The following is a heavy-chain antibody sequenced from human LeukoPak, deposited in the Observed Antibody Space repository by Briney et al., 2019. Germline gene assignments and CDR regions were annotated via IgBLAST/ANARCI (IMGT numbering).Heavy chain of an antibody. V-gene: IGHV7-4-1*02. CDR2: INTNTGNP. CDR3: ARDTALYDFWSGFPNSLSRYYYYYYYMDV. J-gene: IGHJ6*03. D-gene: IGHD3-3*01. Sequence: ASVKVSCKASGYTFTSYYMHWVRQAPGQGLEWMGWINTNTGNPTYAQGFTGRFVFSLDTSVSTAYLQISSLKAEDTAVYYCARDTALYDFWSGFPNSLSRYYYYYYYMDVWGKGTTVTVSS. CDR1: GYTFTSYY.